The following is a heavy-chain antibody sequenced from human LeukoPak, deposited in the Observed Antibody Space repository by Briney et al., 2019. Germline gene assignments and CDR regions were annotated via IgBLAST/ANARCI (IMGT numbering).Heavy chain of an antibody. Sequence: GGSLRLSCAASGFTFSSYAMSWVRQAPGKGLEWVSAISGSGGSTYYADSVKGRFTISRDNSKNTLYLQMSSLRAEDTAVYYCATPPIIVGATTSDYWGQGTLVTVSS. J-gene: IGHJ4*02. CDR1: GFTFSSYA. D-gene: IGHD1-26*01. V-gene: IGHV3-23*01. CDR3: ATPPIIVGATTSDY. CDR2: ISGSGGST.